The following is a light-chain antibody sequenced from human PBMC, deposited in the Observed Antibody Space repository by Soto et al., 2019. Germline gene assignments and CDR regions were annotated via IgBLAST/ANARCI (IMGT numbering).Light chain of an antibody. Sequence: DIQMTQSPSTLSASVGDRVTITCRASQSISTWLAWYQQKPGKAPKLLIYKASSLEGGVPSRFSGSGAGTEFNIAVSSLRPDDFATDYCQQYNTCPRTVGGGTTVEIK. CDR3: QQYNTCPRT. J-gene: IGKJ4*01. CDR1: QSISTW. V-gene: IGKV1-5*03. CDR2: KAS.